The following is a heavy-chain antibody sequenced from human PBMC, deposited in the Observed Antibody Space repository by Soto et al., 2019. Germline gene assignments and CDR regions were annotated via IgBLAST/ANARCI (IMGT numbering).Heavy chain of an antibody. CDR1: GFTFSSYA. CDR3: AKGYGSGSYGPNY. V-gene: IGHV3-23*01. D-gene: IGHD3-10*01. Sequence: GSLRLSCEASGFTFSSYAMSWVRQAPGKGLEWVSAISGSGGSTYYADSVKGRFTISRDNSKNTLYLQMNSLRAEDTAVYYCAKGYGSGSYGPNYWGQGTLVTVSS. J-gene: IGHJ4*02. CDR2: ISGSGGST.